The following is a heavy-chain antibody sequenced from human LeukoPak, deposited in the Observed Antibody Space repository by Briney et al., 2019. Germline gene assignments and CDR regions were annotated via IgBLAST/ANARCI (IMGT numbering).Heavy chain of an antibody. D-gene: IGHD1-26*01. CDR3: ARVRGGSYYGSAFDI. V-gene: IGHV1-69*04. Sequence: ASVKVSCKASGGTFSSYAISWVRQAPGQGLEWMGRIIPILGIANYAQKFQGRVTMTRDTSTSTVYMELSSLRSEDTAVYYCARVRGGSYYGSAFDIWGQGTMVTVSS. CDR1: GGTFSSYA. J-gene: IGHJ3*02. CDR2: IIPILGIA.